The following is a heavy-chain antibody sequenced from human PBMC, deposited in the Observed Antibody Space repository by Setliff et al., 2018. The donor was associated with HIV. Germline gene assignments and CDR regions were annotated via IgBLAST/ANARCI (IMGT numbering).Heavy chain of an antibody. CDR2: IVVGSYNT. CDR1: GFTFTNSA. V-gene: IGHV1-58*02. J-gene: IGHJ6*03. Sequence: GASVKVSCKASGFTFTNSAMQWVRQARGQRLEWIGWIVVGSYNTNYAQKFQERVTITRDLSTSTAYMELSSLRSEDTAVYYCAAASNRRVRGVNLHYYYMDVWGKGATVTVSS. D-gene: IGHD3-10*01. CDR3: AAASNRRVRGVNLHYYYMDV.